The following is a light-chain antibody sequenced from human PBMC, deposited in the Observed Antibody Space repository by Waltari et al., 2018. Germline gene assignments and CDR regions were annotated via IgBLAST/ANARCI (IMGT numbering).Light chain of an antibody. Sequence: QSALTQPAPVSGSPGHSVPIPCTGARRDADEYRTIPWFRQHPGNAPTLILYDVSNRASDISNRFSGYKSGNTASLAISGLQSEDEADYYCEAWDASLNDLVLGGGTKLTVL. V-gene: IGLV2-14*03. CDR1: RRDADEYRT. CDR3: EAWDASLNDLV. J-gene: IGLJ2*01. CDR2: DVS.